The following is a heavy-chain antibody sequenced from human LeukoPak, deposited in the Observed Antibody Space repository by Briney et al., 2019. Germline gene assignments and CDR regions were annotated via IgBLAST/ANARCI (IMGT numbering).Heavy chain of an antibody. D-gene: IGHD5-12*01. CDR3: ARAGYSGYGTDY. Sequence: SETLSLTCAVYGGSSSGYYWSWIRQPPGKGLEWIGGISHSGSTNYNPSIKSRVTVSVDTSKNQSSLKLTSVTAADTAVYYCARAGYSGYGTDYCGQGTLVTVSS. V-gene: IGHV4-34*01. J-gene: IGHJ4*02. CDR2: ISHSGST. CDR1: GGSSSGYY.